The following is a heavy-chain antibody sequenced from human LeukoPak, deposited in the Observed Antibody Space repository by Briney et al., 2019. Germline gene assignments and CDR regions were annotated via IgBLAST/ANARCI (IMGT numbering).Heavy chain of an antibody. J-gene: IGHJ4*02. V-gene: IGHV3-30*02. D-gene: IGHD3-9*01. CDR2: IRYNGNNQ. CDR1: GFTFNNYG. CDR3: AKDWRYYDILTGPIDY. Sequence: PGGSLRLSCAASGFTFNNYGMHWVRQAPGKGLEWVAFIRYNGNNQYYADSVKGRFTISRDNSKNTLYLQMNSLRAEDTAVYYCAKDWRYYDILTGPIDYWGQGTLVTVSS.